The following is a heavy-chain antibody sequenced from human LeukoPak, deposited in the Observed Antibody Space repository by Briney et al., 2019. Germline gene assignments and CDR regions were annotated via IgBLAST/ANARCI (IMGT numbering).Heavy chain of an antibody. V-gene: IGHV3-30*03. CDR1: GFTFENYA. CDR3: GRSRRINASLYYYMDV. D-gene: IGHD2-15*01. CDR2: ISYDGSNK. Sequence: PGGSLRLSCAASGFTFENYAMHWVRQAPGKGLEWVAVISYDGSNKYYADSVKGRFTISRDNSKNTVYLLMNSLRTEDTAVYYCGRSRRINASLYYYMDVWGKGTTVTVSS. J-gene: IGHJ6*03.